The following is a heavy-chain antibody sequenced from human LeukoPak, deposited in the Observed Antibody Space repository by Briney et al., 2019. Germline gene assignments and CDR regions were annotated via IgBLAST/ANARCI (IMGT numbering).Heavy chain of an antibody. CDR2: IIPIFGTA. CDR3: ARDSGDCSSTSCYSGYNWFDP. CDR1: GGAFSSYA. D-gene: IGHD2-2*02. Sequence: ASVTVSCKASGGAFSSYAISWVRQAPGQGLEWMGGIIPIFGTANYAQKFQGRVTITTDESTSTAYMELSSLRSEDTAVYYCARDSGDCSSTSCYSGYNWFDPWGQGTLVTVSS. J-gene: IGHJ5*02. V-gene: IGHV1-69*05.